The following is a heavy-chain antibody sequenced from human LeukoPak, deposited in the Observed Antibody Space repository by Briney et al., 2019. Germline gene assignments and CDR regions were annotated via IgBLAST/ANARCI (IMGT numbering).Heavy chain of an antibody. Sequence: PGGSLRLSCAASGFSFSSYWMSWVRQAPGKGLDWVANIKQDGSEKYHVDSVKGRFTISRDNAKNSLYLQMNSLRAEDTAVYYCARESNDFWSGRRIDYWGQGTLVTVSS. CDR1: GFSFSSYW. CDR2: IKQDGSEK. V-gene: IGHV3-7*01. CDR3: ARESNDFWSGRRIDY. D-gene: IGHD3-3*01. J-gene: IGHJ4*02.